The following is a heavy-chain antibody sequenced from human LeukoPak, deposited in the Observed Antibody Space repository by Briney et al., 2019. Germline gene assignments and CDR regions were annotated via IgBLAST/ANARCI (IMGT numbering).Heavy chain of an antibody. Sequence: ASVKASCKASGYTFTSYYLHWVRQAPGQGLEWMGIINPSTGNTNYARKFQGRVTMTRDTSTSTVYMELSSLRSEDTAVYFCARHSHPIVSGSYRQTPPYFDYWGQGTLVTVSS. V-gene: IGHV1-46*01. CDR3: ARHSHPIVSGSYRQTPPYFDY. D-gene: IGHD3-10*01. CDR1: GYTFTSYY. J-gene: IGHJ4*02. CDR2: INPSTGNT.